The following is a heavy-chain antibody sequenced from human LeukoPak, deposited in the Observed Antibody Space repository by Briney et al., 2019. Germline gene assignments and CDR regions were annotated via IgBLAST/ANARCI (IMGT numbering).Heavy chain of an antibody. V-gene: IGHV4-59*01. CDR3: ARGGWYFRDY. J-gene: IGHJ4*02. CDR1: GGSISNYY. Sequence: SETLSLTCTVSGGSISNYYWTWIRQPPGKGLEWIGYIYYSGTTNYNPSLKSRATISVDTSKNQFSLKLISVTAADTAVYYCARGGWYFRDYWGQGTLVTVSS. CDR2: IYYSGTT. D-gene: IGHD6-19*01.